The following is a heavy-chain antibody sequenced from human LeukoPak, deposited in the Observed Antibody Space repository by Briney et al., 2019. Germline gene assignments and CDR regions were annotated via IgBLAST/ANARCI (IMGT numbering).Heavy chain of an antibody. D-gene: IGHD4-17*01. Sequence: PSETLSLTCSVSGGSISSSGHYWGWIRQSPEKGLDWIGSIYSNGNTYYNPSVKSRVTISVDTSKNQFSLKLTSVTAAETAVYYCARSATVTTGYFDCWGQGTLVTVSS. CDR1: GGSISSSGHY. CDR3: ARSATVTTGYFDC. CDR2: IYSNGNT. V-gene: IGHV4-39*07. J-gene: IGHJ4*02.